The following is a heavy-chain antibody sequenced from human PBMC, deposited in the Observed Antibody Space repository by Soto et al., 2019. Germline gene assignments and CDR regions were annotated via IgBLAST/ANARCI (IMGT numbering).Heavy chain of an antibody. CDR3: ARETNAGYSSGWLSY. J-gene: IGHJ4*02. Sequence: ESVGGVVQPGRSLRLSCAASGFTFSSYGMHWVRQAPGKGLEWVAVIWYDGSNKYYADSVKGRFTISRDNSKNTLYMQMNSLRAEDTAVYYCARETNAGYSSGWLSYWGQGTLVTVSS. V-gene: IGHV3-33*01. D-gene: IGHD6-19*01. CDR2: IWYDGSNK. CDR1: GFTFSSYG.